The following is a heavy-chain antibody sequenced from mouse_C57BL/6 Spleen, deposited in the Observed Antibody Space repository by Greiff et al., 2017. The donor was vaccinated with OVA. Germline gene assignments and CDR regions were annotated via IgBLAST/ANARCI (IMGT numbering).Heavy chain of an antibody. CDR2: INYDGSST. V-gene: IGHV5-16*01. Sequence: EVKLMESEGGLVQPGSSMKLSCTASGFTFSDYYMAWVRQVPEKGLEWVANINYDGSSTYYLDSLKSRFIISRDNAKNILYLQMSSLKSEDTATYYCARATGTSWYFDVWGTGTTVTVSS. CDR1: GFTFSDYY. D-gene: IGHD4-1*01. CDR3: ARATGTSWYFDV. J-gene: IGHJ1*03.